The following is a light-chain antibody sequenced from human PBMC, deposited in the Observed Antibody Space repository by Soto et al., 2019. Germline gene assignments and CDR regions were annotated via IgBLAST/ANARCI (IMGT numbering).Light chain of an antibody. Sequence: QLVLTQPRSVSGSPGQSVTISCTGTSSDVGGYNYVSWYQHHPGKAPKLLIYDVSRRPSGVPDRFSGSKSGNTASLAISGLQAEDEADYYCCSYAGSYTLVFGGGTKLTVL. J-gene: IGLJ3*02. CDR2: DVS. CDR3: CSYAGSYTLV. V-gene: IGLV2-11*01. CDR1: SSDVGGYNY.